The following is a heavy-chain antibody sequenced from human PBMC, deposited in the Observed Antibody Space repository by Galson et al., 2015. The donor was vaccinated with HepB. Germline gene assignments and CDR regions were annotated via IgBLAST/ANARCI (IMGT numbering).Heavy chain of an antibody. V-gene: IGHV1-69*13. CDR2: IIPIFGTA. D-gene: IGHD1-26*01. Sequence: SVTVSCKASGGTFSSYAISWVRQAPGQGLEWMGGIIPIFGTANYAQKFQGRVTITADESTSTAYMELSSLRSEDTAVYYCAGTSKWELPIQPYYFDYWGQGTLVTVSS. CDR3: AGTSKWELPIQPYYFDY. CDR1: GGTFSSYA. J-gene: IGHJ4*02.